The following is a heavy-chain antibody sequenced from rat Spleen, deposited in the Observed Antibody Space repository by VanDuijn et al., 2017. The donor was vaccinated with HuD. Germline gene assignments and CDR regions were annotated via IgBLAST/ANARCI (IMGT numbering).Heavy chain of an antibody. D-gene: IGHD1-11*01. CDR1: GFTFSNYY. V-gene: IGHV5-25*01. CDR3: TRSWDYGGYSYFDY. J-gene: IGHJ2*01. CDR2: ISTGGST. Sequence: EVQLVESGGGLVQPGRSMKLSCAASGFTFSNYYMAWVRQAPTTGLEWVASISTGGSTYYPDSVKGRFTISRDNAKSTLYLQMNSLRSEDTATYYCTRSWDYGGYSYFDYWGQGVMVTVSS.